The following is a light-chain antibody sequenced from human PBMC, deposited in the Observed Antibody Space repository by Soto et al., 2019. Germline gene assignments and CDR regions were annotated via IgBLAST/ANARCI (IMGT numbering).Light chain of an antibody. CDR2: EVS. J-gene: IGLJ1*01. V-gene: IGLV2-8*01. CDR1: SSDVGGYNY. Sequence: QSALTQPPSAPGSPGQSVIISCTGTSSDVGGYNYVSWYQQHPGKAPKLMIYEVSKRPSGVPDRFSGSKSGNTASLTVSGLQAEDEADYYCSSYAGSNNVFGTGTKLTVL. CDR3: SSYAGSNNV.